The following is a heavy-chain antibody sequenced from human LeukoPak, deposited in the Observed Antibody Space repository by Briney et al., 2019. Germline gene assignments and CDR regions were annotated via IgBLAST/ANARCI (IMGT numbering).Heavy chain of an antibody. CDR2: IKQDGSEK. CDR1: GFTFSSYW. J-gene: IGHJ4*02. D-gene: IGHD3-3*01. V-gene: IGHV3-7*01. CDR3: ARDPFGVVGYYFDY. Sequence: GGSLRLSCAASGFTFSSYWMSWVRQAPGKGLEWVANIKQDGSEKYYVDSVKGRFTISRDNAKNSLYLQMNSLRAEDTAVYYCARDPFGVVGYYFDYWGQGTLVTVSS.